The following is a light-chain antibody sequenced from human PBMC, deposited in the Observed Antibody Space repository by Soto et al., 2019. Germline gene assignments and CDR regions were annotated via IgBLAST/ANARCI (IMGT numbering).Light chain of an antibody. Sequence: EIVLTQSPGTLSLSPGERATLSCRASQSVSSSYLAWYQQKPGQAPRLLIYGASSRATGIPDRFSGSGSGTDFTLTISRLELEDFAVYYCQQYGSSLGVTFGGGTKVEIK. CDR1: QSVSSSY. CDR3: QQYGSSLGVT. J-gene: IGKJ4*01. V-gene: IGKV3-20*01. CDR2: GAS.